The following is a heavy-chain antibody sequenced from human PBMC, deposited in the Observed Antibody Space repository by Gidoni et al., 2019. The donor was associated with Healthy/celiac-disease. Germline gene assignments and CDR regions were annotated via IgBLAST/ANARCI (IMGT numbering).Heavy chain of an antibody. Sequence: QVQLVQSGAEVKKPGASVKVSCKASGYTFTGYYMHWVRQAPGQGLEWMGWINPNSGGTNYAQKFQGRVTMTRDTSISTAYMELSRLRSDDTAVYYCARAYCCSTSCYDRYYYYYGMDVWGQGTTVTVSS. J-gene: IGHJ6*02. CDR1: GYTFTGYY. CDR3: ARAYCCSTSCYDRYYYYYGMDV. V-gene: IGHV1-2*02. D-gene: IGHD2-2*01. CDR2: INPNSGGT.